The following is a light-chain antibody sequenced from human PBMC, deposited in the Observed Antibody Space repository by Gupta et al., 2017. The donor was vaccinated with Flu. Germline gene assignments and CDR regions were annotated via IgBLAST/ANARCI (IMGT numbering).Light chain of an antibody. J-gene: IGLJ3*02. Sequence: VTISCTRSSGNIASNYVQWYQQRPGRAPTTMIYEDNQRPSGGADRFSGSIDSSSNAASLTISGLKSEDEADYYCQSYDYDNPWVFGGGTKLTVL. CDR2: EDN. V-gene: IGLV6-57*03. CDR1: SGNIASNY. CDR3: QSYDYDNPWV.